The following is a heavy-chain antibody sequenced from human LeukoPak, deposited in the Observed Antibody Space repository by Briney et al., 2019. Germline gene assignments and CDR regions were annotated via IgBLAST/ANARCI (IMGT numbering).Heavy chain of an antibody. V-gene: IGHV3-49*04. J-gene: IGHJ1*01. CDR1: GFSFSDYA. D-gene: IGHD4-17*01. CDR2: IRGRAHGGRT. CDR3: TRGAVNDYGDGQFFQY. Sequence: GRSLRLSCTASGFSFSDYAISWVRPTPEKGLEWVGFIRGRAHGGRTEYAASVKGRFSISRDDYTSIAYLQMNSLEMEDTAVYYCTRGAVNDYGDGQFFQYWGQGTLVTVSS.